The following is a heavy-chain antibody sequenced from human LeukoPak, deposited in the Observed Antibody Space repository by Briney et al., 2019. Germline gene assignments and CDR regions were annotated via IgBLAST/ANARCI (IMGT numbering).Heavy chain of an antibody. J-gene: IGHJ4*02. D-gene: IGHD3-3*01. CDR2: IYTSGST. Sequence: SETLSLTCTVSGGSISSYYWSWIRQPAGKGLEWIGRIYTSGSTNYNPSLKSRVTMSVDTSKNQFSLKLSSVTTADTAVYYCARDPYDFWSGYYTHWGQGTLVTVSS. CDR1: GGSISSYY. CDR3: ARDPYDFWSGYYTH. V-gene: IGHV4-4*07.